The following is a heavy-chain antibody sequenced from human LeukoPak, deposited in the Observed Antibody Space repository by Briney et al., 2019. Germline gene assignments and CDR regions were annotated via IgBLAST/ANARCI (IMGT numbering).Heavy chain of an antibody. CDR2: ISGSGGST. D-gene: IGHD6-13*01. V-gene: IGHV3-23*01. CDR3: AKTRTDSSSWHFDY. Sequence: GGSLRLSCAASGFTFSSYSMNWVRQAPGKGLEWVSAISGSGGSTCYADSVKGRFTISRDNSKNTLYLQMNSLRAEDTAVYYCAKTRTDSSSWHFDYWGQGTLVTVSS. J-gene: IGHJ4*02. CDR1: GFTFSSYS.